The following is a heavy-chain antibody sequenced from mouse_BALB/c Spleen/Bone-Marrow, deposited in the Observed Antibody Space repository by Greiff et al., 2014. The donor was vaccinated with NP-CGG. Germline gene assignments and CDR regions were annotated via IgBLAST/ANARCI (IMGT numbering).Heavy chain of an antibody. V-gene: IGHV2-4-1*01. J-gene: IGHJ2*01. Sequence: VQLQESGPGLVQPSQSLSITCTVSGFSLTSYGVHWVRQSPGKGLEWLGVIWSGGSTDYNAAFISRLSISKDNSKSQVFFKMNSLQADDTAIYYCARNWGLRRGDYFDYWGQGTTLTVSS. D-gene: IGHD2-2*01. CDR2: IWSGGST. CDR1: GFSLTSYG. CDR3: ARNWGLRRGDYFDY.